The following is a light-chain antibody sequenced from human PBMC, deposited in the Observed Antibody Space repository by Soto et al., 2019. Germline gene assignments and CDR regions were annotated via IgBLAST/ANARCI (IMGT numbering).Light chain of an antibody. CDR3: QQYDSYSWR. Sequence: DIQMTQSPSTLSASVGDRVTITCRASQSISSWLAWYQQKPGKAPKLLIYKASSSESGVPSRFSGSGSGTEFILTISSLQPDDFATYYCQQYDSYSWRFGQGTKV. CDR2: KAS. CDR1: QSISSW. V-gene: IGKV1-5*03. J-gene: IGKJ1*01.